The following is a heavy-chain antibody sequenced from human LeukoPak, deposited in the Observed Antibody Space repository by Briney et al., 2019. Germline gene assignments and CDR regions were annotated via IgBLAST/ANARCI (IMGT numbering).Heavy chain of an antibody. CDR1: GGSIYSYY. J-gene: IGHJ4*02. Sequence: SETLSLTCTLSGGSIYSYYWSWIRQPAGKGLDWIGHIYTSGSTNYNPSLKSRVTISVDTSKNQFSLKLNSVTAADTAVYYCARDFSGYSKFDYWGQGVLVTVSS. CDR2: IYTSGST. D-gene: IGHD5-12*01. CDR3: ARDFSGYSKFDY. V-gene: IGHV4-4*07.